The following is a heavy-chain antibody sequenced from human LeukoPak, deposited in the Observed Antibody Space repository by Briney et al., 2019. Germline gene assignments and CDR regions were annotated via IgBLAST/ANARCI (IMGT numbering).Heavy chain of an antibody. Sequence: GGSLRLSCAASGFTFSSYGMHWVRQAPGKGLEWVAFIRYDGSNKYYADSVKGRFTISRDNSKNTLYLQMNSLRAEDTAVYYCAKDVDADMGLFDYWGQGTLVTVSS. V-gene: IGHV3-30*02. CDR3: AKDVDADMGLFDY. D-gene: IGHD5-18*01. J-gene: IGHJ4*02. CDR2: IRYDGSNK. CDR1: GFTFSSYG.